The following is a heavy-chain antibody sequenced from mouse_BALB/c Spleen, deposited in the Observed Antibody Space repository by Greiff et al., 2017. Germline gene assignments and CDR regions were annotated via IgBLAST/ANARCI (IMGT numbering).Heavy chain of an antibody. CDR1: GYTFTDYA. CDR2: ISTYYGDA. Sequence: VKLMESGAELVRPGVSVKISCKGSGYTFTDYAMHWVKQSHAKSLEWIGVISTYYGDASYNQKFKGKATMTVDKSSSTAYMELARLTSEDSAIYYCARSFYGNYVAWFAYWGQGTLVTVSA. CDR3: ARSFYGNYVAWFAY. D-gene: IGHD2-10*01. V-gene: IGHV1S137*01. J-gene: IGHJ3*01.